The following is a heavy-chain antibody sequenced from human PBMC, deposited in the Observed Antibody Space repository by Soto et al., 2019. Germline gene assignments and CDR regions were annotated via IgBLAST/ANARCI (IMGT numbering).Heavy chain of an antibody. CDR1: GFTFSSYA. CDR3: AKDLVGRWGYCSSTSCRPFDY. CDR2: ISGSGGST. J-gene: IGHJ4*02. Sequence: EVQLLESGGGLVQPGGSLRLSCAASGFTFSSYAMSWVRQAPGKGLEWVSAISGSGGSTYYADSVKGRFTISRDNSKNTLYLQMNSLRAEDTAVYYCAKDLVGRWGYCSSTSCRPFDYWGQGTLVTVSS. V-gene: IGHV3-23*01. D-gene: IGHD2-2*01.